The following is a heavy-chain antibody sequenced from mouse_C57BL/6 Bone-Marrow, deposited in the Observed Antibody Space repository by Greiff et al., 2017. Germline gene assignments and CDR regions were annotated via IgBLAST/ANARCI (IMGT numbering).Heavy chain of an antibody. Sequence: VQLQQPGAELVKPGASVKLSCKASGYTFTSYWMHWVKQRPGQGLEWIGMIHPNSGSTNYNEKFKNKATLTVDKSSSTAYMQLSSLTSENSAVSYCARGGGITTVVGRDYYAMDYWGQGTSVTVSS. CDR2: IHPNSGST. CDR1: GYTFTSYW. J-gene: IGHJ4*01. V-gene: IGHV1-64*01. CDR3: ARGGGITTVVGRDYYAMDY. D-gene: IGHD1-1*01.